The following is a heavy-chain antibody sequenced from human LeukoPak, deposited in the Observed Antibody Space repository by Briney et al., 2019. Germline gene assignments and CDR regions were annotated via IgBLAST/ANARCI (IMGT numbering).Heavy chain of an antibody. J-gene: IGHJ4*02. V-gene: IGHV3-11*04. Sequence: GGSLRLSCAASGFTFSDYYMSWIRQAPGKGLEWVSYISSSGSTIYYADSVKGRFTISRDNAKNSLYLQMNSLRAEDTAVYYCARDSLYCSGGSCHSHFDYWGQGTLVTVSP. CDR1: GFTFSDYY. CDR3: ARDSLYCSGGSCHSHFDY. CDR2: ISSSGSTI. D-gene: IGHD2-15*01.